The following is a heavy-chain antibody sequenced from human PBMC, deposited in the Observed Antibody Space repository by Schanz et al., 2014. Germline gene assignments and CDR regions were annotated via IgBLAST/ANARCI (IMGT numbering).Heavy chain of an antibody. V-gene: IGHV3-30*02. CDR1: GFIFRTYG. Sequence: QVHLVESGGGVVQPGGSLRLSCAASGFIFRTYGMHWVRQAPGKGLEWVAFIHYDGTYKYYADSVKGRFTISRDNSKNTLYLQMNSLRAEDTAVYYCARDRQQLVGRIGYYYGMDVWGQGTTVTVSS. CDR2: IHYDGTYK. D-gene: IGHD6-13*01. CDR3: ARDRQQLVGRIGYYYGMDV. J-gene: IGHJ6*02.